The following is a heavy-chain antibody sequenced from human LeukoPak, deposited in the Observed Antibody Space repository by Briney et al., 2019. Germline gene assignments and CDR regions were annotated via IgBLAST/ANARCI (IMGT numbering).Heavy chain of an antibody. D-gene: IGHD3-22*01. V-gene: IGHV3-30*18. J-gene: IGHJ4*02. Sequence: TGGSLRLPCAASGFTFSSYGMHWVRQAPGKGLEWVAVISYDGSNKYYADSVKGRFTISRDNSKNTLYLQMNSLRAEDTAVYYCAKDTKRYYYDSSGPYFDYWGQGTLVTVSS. CDR1: GFTFSSYG. CDR3: AKDTKRYYYDSSGPYFDY. CDR2: ISYDGSNK.